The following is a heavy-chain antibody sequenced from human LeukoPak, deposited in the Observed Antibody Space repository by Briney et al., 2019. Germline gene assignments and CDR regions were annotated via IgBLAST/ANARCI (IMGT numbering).Heavy chain of an antibody. CDR1: GFTFSSYG. Sequence: GGSLRLSCAASGFTFSSYGMHWVRQAPGKGLEWVAFIRYDGSNKYYADSVKGRFTISRDNSKNTLYLQMNSLRAEDTAVYYCARGTYYDFWSGSLWWSYMDVWGKGTTVTVSS. CDR2: IRYDGSNK. D-gene: IGHD3-3*01. CDR3: ARGTYYDFWSGSLWWSYMDV. V-gene: IGHV3-30*02. J-gene: IGHJ6*03.